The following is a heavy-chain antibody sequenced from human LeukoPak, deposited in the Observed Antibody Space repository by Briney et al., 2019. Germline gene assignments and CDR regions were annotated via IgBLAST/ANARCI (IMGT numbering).Heavy chain of an antibody. J-gene: IGHJ4*02. CDR2: IIPILGIA. CDR3: ARDSLSGSGSYYNGDY. D-gene: IGHD3-10*01. V-gene: IGHV1-69*04. Sequence: SVKVSCKASGGTFSSYAISWVRQAAGQGLEWMGRIIPILGIANYAQKFQGRVTITADKSTSTAYMELSSLRSEDTAVYYCARDSLSGSGSYYNGDYWGQGTLVTVSS. CDR1: GGTFSSYA.